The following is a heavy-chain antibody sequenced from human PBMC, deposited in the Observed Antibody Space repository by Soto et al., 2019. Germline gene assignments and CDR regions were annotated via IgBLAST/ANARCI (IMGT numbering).Heavy chain of an antibody. CDR2: INHSGST. D-gene: IGHD3-22*01. V-gene: IGHV4-34*01. Sequence: QVQLQQWGAGLLKPSETLSLTCAVYGGSFSGYYWSWIRQPPGKGLEWIGEINHSGSTNYNPSLKSRVTISVDTSKNQFSLKLSSVTAADTAVYYCARQGADGYDSSGYYKNFDYWGQGTLVTVSS. CDR3: ARQGADGYDSSGYYKNFDY. J-gene: IGHJ4*02. CDR1: GGSFSGYY.